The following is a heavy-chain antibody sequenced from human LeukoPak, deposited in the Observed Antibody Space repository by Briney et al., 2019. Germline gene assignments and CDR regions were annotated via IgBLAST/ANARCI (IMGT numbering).Heavy chain of an antibody. CDR1: GGTFSSYA. D-gene: IGHD2-15*01. Sequence: ASVKVSCKASGGTFSSYAISWVRQAPGEGLEWMGRIIPILGIANYAQKFQGRVTITADKSTSTAYMELSSLRSEDTAVYYCNVVVVAVDIELDYWGQGTLVTVSS. J-gene: IGHJ4*02. V-gene: IGHV1-69*04. CDR3: NVVVVAVDIELDY. CDR2: IIPILGIA.